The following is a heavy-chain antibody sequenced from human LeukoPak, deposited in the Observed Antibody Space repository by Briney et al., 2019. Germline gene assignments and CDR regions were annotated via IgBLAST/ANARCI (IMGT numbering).Heavy chain of an antibody. D-gene: IGHD2/OR15-2a*01. CDR3: AKYLSRAFDS. Sequence: SGGPLSLPCEAFGFPFSSFWMSWARRAPGKGLEWVDNIKQDGSEKYYVDSVKGRFTISRDNAKNSLYLQMNSLRAEDTAVYYCAKYLSRAFDSWGQGTLVSVSS. V-gene: IGHV3-7*01. J-gene: IGHJ4*02. CDR1: GFPFSSFW. CDR2: IKQDGSEK.